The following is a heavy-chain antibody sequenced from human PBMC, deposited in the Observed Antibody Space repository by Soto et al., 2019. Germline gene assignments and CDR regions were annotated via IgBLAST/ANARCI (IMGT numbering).Heavy chain of an antibody. V-gene: IGHV1-46*01. CDR2: INPSGGST. J-gene: IGHJ4*02. Sequence: ASVKVSCKASGYTFTSYYMHWVRQAPGQGLEWMGIINPSGGSTSYAQKFQGRVTMTRDTSTSTVYMELSSLRSEDTAVYYCARAITMIVVVITTDNQGFDYWGQGTLVTVSS. D-gene: IGHD3-22*01. CDR1: GYTFTSYY. CDR3: ARAITMIVVVITTDNQGFDY.